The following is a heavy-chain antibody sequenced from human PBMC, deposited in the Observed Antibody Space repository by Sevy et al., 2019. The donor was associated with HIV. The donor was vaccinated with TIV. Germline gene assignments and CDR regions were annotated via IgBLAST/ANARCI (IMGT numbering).Heavy chain of an antibody. V-gene: IGHV3-30*04. D-gene: IGHD3-22*01. CDR3: ARALIVVVVDAFDI. J-gene: IGHJ3*02. CDR2: ISYDGSNK. CDR1: EFTFSSYA. Sequence: GGSLRLSCAASEFTFSSYAMHWVRLAPGKGLEWVAVISYDGSNKYYADSVKGRFTISRDNSKNTLYLQMNSLRAEDTAVYYCARALIVVVVDAFDIWGQGTMVTVSS.